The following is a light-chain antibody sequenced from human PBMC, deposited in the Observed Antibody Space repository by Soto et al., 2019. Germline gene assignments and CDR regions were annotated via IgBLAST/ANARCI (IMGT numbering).Light chain of an antibody. V-gene: IGKV3-20*01. Sequence: ENVLTQSPGTLSLSPGERATLSCRASQSLSINYVAWYQQRHGQAPRLLIYAASSRAAGIPDRFSGSGSGTDGTIDISRLEPEDFEVYYCQEYEHTPGTFGRGTRLEIK. CDR3: QEYEHTPGT. CDR1: QSLSINY. CDR2: AAS. J-gene: IGKJ5*01.